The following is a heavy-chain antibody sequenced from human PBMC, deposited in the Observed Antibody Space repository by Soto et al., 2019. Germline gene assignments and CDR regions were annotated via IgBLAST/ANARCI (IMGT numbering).Heavy chain of an antibody. CDR2: ISAYNGNT. V-gene: IGHV1-18*01. D-gene: IGHD6-6*01. CDR3: ARVGIAARPREDAFDI. J-gene: IGHJ3*02. CDR1: GDTVTSYG. Sequence: GAPAEIGSKACGDTVTSYGISWVLQEPGQGLEWMGWISAYNGNTNYAQKLQGRVTMTTDTSTSTAYMELRSLRSDDTAVYYCARVGIAARPREDAFDIWGQGTMVTVSS.